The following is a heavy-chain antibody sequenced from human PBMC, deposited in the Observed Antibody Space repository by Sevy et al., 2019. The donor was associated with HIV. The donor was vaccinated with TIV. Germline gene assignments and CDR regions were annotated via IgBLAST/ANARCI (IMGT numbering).Heavy chain of an antibody. Sequence: GGALRLSCTGSGFTFGDYCISCVRQAPGKGLEWVAFLKSDVYCGTVDHAASVGGRFVISRDDSKTIAYLQMNDLKTEDTGVYYCTRWKAAQSIFDYWGQGALVTVS. CDR3: TRWKAAQSIFDY. CDR1: GFTFGDYC. J-gene: IGHJ4*02. D-gene: IGHD6-13*01. V-gene: IGHV3-49*04. CDR2: LKSDVYCGTV.